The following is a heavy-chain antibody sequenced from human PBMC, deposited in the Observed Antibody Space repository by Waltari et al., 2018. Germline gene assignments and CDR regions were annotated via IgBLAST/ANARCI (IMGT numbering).Heavy chain of an antibody. D-gene: IGHD3-16*01. CDR1: EGTFSSYA. CDR3: ASSTGGVNTRFDY. V-gene: IGHV1-69*12. Sequence: QVQLGQSGAEVKKPGSSVKVSCKASEGTFSSYAISWVRQAPGQGLEWMGGISPICGTANYAQKFQGRVTITADESTSTAYMELSSLRSEDTAVYYCASSTGGVNTRFDYWGQGTLVTVSS. CDR2: ISPICGTA. J-gene: IGHJ4*02.